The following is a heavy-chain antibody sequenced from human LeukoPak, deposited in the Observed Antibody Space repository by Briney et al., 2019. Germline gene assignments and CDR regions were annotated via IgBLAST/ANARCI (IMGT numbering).Heavy chain of an antibody. J-gene: IGHJ4*02. D-gene: IGHD2-21*02. CDR3: AREEGTAFFDY. CDR1: GFDLWRYA. V-gene: IGHV3-53*01. CDR2: IYIDEST. Sequence: GGSLRLSCAGSGFDLWRYAMSWVRQAPGKGLEWVSVIYIDESTYYADSVKGRFTISRDNSKNTLYLQMNSLRAEDTAVYYCAREEGTAFFDYWGQGTLVTVSS.